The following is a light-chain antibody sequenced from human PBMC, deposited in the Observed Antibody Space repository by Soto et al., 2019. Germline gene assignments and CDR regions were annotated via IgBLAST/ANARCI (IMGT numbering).Light chain of an antibody. J-gene: IGLJ2*01. CDR3: AAWDDSLNGPV. CDR1: SSNIGSNT. V-gene: IGLV1-44*01. Sequence: QSVLAQPPSASGTPGQRVTMSCSGSSSNIGSNTVNWYQQLPGTAPKLLIYSNNQLPSGVPDRFSGSKSGTSASLAISGLQSEDEADYYCAAWDDSLNGPVFGGGTKLTVL. CDR2: SNN.